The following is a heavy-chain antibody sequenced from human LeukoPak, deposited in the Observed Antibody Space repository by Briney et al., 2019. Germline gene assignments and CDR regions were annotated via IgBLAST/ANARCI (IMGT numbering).Heavy chain of an antibody. Sequence: SETLSLTCAVSGYSISSGYYWGWIRQPPGKGLEWIGNIYYSGRTYYNSSLNSRVTISVDTSKNQFSLRLSPMTAADTAVYYCARDRGGRGPDYWGQGTLVTVSS. CDR1: GYSISSGYY. CDR3: ARDRGGRGPDY. CDR2: IYYSGRT. J-gene: IGHJ4*02. V-gene: IGHV4-38-2*02. D-gene: IGHD3-10*01.